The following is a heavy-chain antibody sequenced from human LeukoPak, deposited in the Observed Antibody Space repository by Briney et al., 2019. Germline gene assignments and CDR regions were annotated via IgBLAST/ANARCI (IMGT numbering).Heavy chain of an antibody. CDR1: GYTFTNYY. D-gene: IGHD3-22*01. V-gene: IGHV1-2*02. CDR2: INPNSGGT. CDR3: ARVEYDSSGYSITHFDY. Sequence: ASVKVSCKASGYTFTNYYIHWVRQAPGQGLEWMGWINPNSGGTNYAQQFQGRVTMIRDTSISTAYMELSRLRSDDAAVYYCARVEYDSSGYSITHFDYWGQGTLVTVSS. J-gene: IGHJ4*02.